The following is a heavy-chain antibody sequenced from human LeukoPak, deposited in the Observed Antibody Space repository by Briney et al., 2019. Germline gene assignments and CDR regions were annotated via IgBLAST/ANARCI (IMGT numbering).Heavy chain of an antibody. CDR1: GGSISSYY. J-gene: IGHJ4*02. D-gene: IGHD6-19*01. V-gene: IGHV4-59*01. CDR3: ARGPRYSSGWYGW. CDR2: IYYSGST. Sequence: PSETLSLTCTVSGGSISSYYWSWIRQPPGKGLEWIGYIYYSGSTNSNPSLKSRVTISVDTSKNQFSLKLSSVTAADTAVYYCARGPRYSSGWYGWWGQGTLVTVSS.